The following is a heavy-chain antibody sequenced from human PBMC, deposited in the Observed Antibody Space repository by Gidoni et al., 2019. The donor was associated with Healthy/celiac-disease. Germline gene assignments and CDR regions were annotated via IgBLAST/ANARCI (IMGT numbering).Heavy chain of an antibody. CDR1: GLTLSSAA. Sequence: EVQLLASGGGLVQPGGSLRLPCAASGLTLSSAAMRWVRPAPGTGLEWFSAISGTGGSTYYADSVKGRFTISRDNSKNTLYLQMNSLRAEDTAVYYCAKSDSSSWPEEGYFDYWGQGTLVTVSS. CDR3: AKSDSSSWPEEGYFDY. CDR2: ISGTGGST. D-gene: IGHD6-13*01. V-gene: IGHV3-23*01. J-gene: IGHJ4*02.